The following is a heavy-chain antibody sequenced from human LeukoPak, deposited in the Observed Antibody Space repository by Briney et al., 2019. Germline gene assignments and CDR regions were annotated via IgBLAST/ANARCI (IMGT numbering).Heavy chain of an antibody. CDR3: ASGRGPADAFDI. D-gene: IGHD2-15*01. Sequence: PGGSLKLSCAASGFTFSSYSMNWVRQAPGKGLEWVSHISSSSSTIYYADSVKGRFTISRDNAKNSLYLQMNSLRAEDTAVYYCASGRGPADAFDIWGQGTMVTVSS. CDR2: ISSSSSTI. J-gene: IGHJ3*02. V-gene: IGHV3-48*01. CDR1: GFTFSSYS.